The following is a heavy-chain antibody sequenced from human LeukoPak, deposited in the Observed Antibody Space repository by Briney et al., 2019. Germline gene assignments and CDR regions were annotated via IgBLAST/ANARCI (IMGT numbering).Heavy chain of an antibody. Sequence: NPSETLSLTCAVNGGSFSRYYWSWIRQPPGKGLEWIGEINHRGSTNYNPSLKSRVTISVDTSKNQFSLKLNSVTAADTAIYYCARGNMWDYRRYYYYMDVWGKGTTVTVSS. J-gene: IGHJ6*03. CDR2: INHRGST. CDR3: ARGNMWDYRRYYYYMDV. CDR1: GGSFSRYY. D-gene: IGHD4-11*01. V-gene: IGHV4-34*01.